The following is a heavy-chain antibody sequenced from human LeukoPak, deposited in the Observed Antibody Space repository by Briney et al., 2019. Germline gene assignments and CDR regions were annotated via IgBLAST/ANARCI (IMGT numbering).Heavy chain of an antibody. CDR1: GFTFSGYA. Sequence: GGSLRLSCAASGFTFSGYAMSWVRQAPGKGLEWVSGISGSGTDTYYADSVKGRFTISRHNSKSTLYLQMNTLRADDTAVYYCAKDQVTGLFDYWGQGTPVTVSS. V-gene: IGHV3-23*01. J-gene: IGHJ4*02. CDR3: AKDQVTGLFDY. CDR2: ISGSGTDT. D-gene: IGHD2-21*02.